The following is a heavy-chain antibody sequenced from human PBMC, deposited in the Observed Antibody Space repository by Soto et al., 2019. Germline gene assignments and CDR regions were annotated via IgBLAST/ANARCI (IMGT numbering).Heavy chain of an antibody. CDR1: GYTFTNYD. CDR3: ARAPRNWGFAF. CDR2: MNPNSGDT. Sequence: ASVKVSCKASGYTFTNYDINWVRQTTGQGLEWMGWMNPNSGDTGYAQKFQGRVTMTRNTAISTAYMELSSLTFEDTAIYSCARAPRNWGFAFWGQGTLVTVSS. D-gene: IGHD7-27*01. V-gene: IGHV1-8*01. J-gene: IGHJ4*02.